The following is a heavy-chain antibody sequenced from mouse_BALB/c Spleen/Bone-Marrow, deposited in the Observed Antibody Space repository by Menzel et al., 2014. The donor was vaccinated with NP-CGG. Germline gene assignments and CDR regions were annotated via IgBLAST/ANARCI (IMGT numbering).Heavy chain of an antibody. J-gene: IGHJ2*01. CDR2: ISTYSGNT. CDR3: ARRGYGSSPFDS. D-gene: IGHD1-1*01. CDR1: GYTFTDYA. Sequence: VQLQQSGPELVRPGVSVKISCKGSGYTFTDYAMHWVKQSHAKSLEWTGVISTYSGNTNYNQKFKGKATMTEDKSSXTSYMELARLTSADSAIYYCARRGYGSSPFDSWGQGTTLTVSS. V-gene: IGHV1-67*01.